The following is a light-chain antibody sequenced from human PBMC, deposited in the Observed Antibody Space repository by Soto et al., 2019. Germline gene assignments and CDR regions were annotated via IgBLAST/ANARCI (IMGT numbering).Light chain of an antibody. CDR1: QSISSNF. Sequence: EIVLTQSPGTLSLSPGEGATLSCRASQSISSNFLAWYQQKRGQAPRLLIHGASNRATGIPDRFSGSGSGTDFTLTITRLEPEDFAVYYCQHYKNWPYTFGQGTKLEIK. V-gene: IGKV3-20*01. CDR3: QHYKNWPYT. J-gene: IGKJ2*01. CDR2: GAS.